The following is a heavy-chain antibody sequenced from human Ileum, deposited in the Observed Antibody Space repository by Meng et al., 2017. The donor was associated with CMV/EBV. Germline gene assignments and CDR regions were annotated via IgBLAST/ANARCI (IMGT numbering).Heavy chain of an antibody. V-gene: IGHV3-48*04. CDR2: ITSSSGTI. J-gene: IGHJ4*03. CDR1: GFTFSSYS. CDR3: ARDLQLST. D-gene: IGHD5-18*01. Sequence: GESLKISCAASGFTFSSYSMNWVRQAPGKGLEWVSSITSSSGTIYYADSVKGRFTIFRDNANNSLHLQMNSLRADDTAVYYCARDLQLSTWGQGTLVTVSS.